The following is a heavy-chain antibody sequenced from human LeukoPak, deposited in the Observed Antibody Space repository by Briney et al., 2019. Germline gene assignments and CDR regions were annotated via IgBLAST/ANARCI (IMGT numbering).Heavy chain of an antibody. V-gene: IGHV3-30*18. CDR2: ISYDGSTE. J-gene: IGHJ4*02. Sequence: HSGGSLRLSCAASGFIFSSYGMHWVRQAPGKGLEWVAVISYDGSTEYYADSVKGRFTISRDNSKNTLYLQVNSLRPEDTAVYYCAKDGERYFDRGVDYWGQGTLVTVSS. D-gene: IGHD3-9*01. CDR1: GFIFSSYG. CDR3: AKDGERYFDRGVDY.